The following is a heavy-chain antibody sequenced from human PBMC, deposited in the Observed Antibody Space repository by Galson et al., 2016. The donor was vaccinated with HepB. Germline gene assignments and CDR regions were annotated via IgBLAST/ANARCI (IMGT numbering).Heavy chain of an antibody. CDR3: AGQMTSFISIDY. V-gene: IGHV4-59*01. Sequence: SETLSLTCTISGASISRYYWSWIRQPPGKEPEWIGDINYSGSANYNPSLKSRVSISVDVSKSQFSLKLNSVTAADTAVYYCAGQMTSFISIDYWGQGTLVTVSS. CDR2: INYSGSA. CDR1: GASISRYY. J-gene: IGHJ4*02. D-gene: IGHD3-3*02.